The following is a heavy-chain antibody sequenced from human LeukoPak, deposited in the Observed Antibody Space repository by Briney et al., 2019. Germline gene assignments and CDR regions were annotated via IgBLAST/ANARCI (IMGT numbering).Heavy chain of an antibody. D-gene: IGHD2-2*01. CDR1: GFTFSGYE. CDR2: ISPSGTTI. V-gene: IGHV3-48*03. J-gene: IGHJ6*02. Sequence: GGSLRLSCVASGFTFSGYEMNWVRQAPGKGLGWVSYISPSGTTIYYADSVKGRFTISRDNAKNSLYLQMNSLRAEDTALYYCARDPRGYGSSSTCYYGLDVWGQGTTVTVSS. CDR3: ARDPRGYGSSSTCYYGLDV.